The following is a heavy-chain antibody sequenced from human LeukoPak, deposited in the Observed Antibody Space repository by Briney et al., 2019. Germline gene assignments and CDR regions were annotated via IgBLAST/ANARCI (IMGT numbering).Heavy chain of an antibody. J-gene: IGHJ4*02. Sequence: GRSLRLSCAASGFTFSSYWMSWVSQAPGKGLEWVANIKQDGSEKYYVDSVKGRFTISRDNAKNSLYLQMNSLRAEDTAVYYCVYSGDYEKGYWGQGTLVTVSS. D-gene: IGHD4-17*01. CDR1: GFTFSSYW. CDR3: VYSGDYEKGY. CDR2: IKQDGSEK. V-gene: IGHV3-7*01.